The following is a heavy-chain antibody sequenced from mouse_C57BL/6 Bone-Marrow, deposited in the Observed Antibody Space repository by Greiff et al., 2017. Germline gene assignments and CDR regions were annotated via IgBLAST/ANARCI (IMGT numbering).Heavy chain of an antibody. J-gene: IGHJ2*01. CDR2: ISSGSSTI. CDR1: GFTFSSFG. Sequence: EVKVEESGGGLVQPGGSRKLSCAASGFTFSSFGMHWVRQAPEKGLEWVAYISSGSSTIYYADTVKGRFTISRDNPKNTLFLQMTRLRSEDTAMYYCARGGFYYFDYWGQGTTLTVSS. CDR3: ARGGFYYFDY. V-gene: IGHV5-17*02.